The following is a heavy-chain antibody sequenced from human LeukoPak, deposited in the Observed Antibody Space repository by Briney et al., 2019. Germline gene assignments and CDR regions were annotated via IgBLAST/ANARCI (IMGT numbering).Heavy chain of an antibody. J-gene: IGHJ4*02. D-gene: IGHD5-18*01. CDR3: ARVVDTAMVSFDY. Sequence: PSETLSLTCTVSGYSISSDYYWGWIRQPPGKGLEWIGSIHHSGRTYYNPSLKSRVTISVDTSKNQFSLKLSSVTAADTAVYYCARVVDTAMVSFDYWGQGTLVTVSS. V-gene: IGHV4-38-2*02. CDR1: GYSISSDYY. CDR2: IHHSGRT.